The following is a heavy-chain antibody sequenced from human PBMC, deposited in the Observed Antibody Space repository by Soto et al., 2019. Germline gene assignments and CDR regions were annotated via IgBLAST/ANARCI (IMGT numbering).Heavy chain of an antibody. CDR1: GFSLSTSGVG. J-gene: IGHJ5*02. D-gene: IGHD6-6*01. CDR3: AHRRGLSSSGSAEPLLQWFDP. V-gene: IGHV2-5*01. Sequence: SGPTLVNPTQTLTLTCTFSGFSLSTSGVGVGWIRQPPGKALEWLALIYWNDDKRYSPSLKSRLTITKDTSKNQVVLTMTNMDPVDTATYYCAHRRGLSSSGSAEPLLQWFDPWGHRTLVTVSS. CDR2: IYWNDDK.